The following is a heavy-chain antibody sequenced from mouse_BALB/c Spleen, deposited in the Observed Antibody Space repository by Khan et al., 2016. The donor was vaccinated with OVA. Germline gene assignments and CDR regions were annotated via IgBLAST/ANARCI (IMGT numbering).Heavy chain of an antibody. CDR2: ISYSGST. Sequence: EVQLQESGPGLVKPCQSLSLTCTVTGYSITSDYAWYWIRQFRGDQVGRIVYISYSGSTYYNPSLKSRISITRDKSKNPFFLQLNSVTTEDTATYYCASELGRYYAMAYWGQGTLVTVSA. J-gene: IGHJ4*01. D-gene: IGHD4-1*01. V-gene: IGHV3-2*02. CDR3: ASELGRYYAMAY. CDR1: GYSITSDYA.